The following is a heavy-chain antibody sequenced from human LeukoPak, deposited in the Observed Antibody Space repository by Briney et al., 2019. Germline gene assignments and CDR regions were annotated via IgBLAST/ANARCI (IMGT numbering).Heavy chain of an antibody. Sequence: GASVKVSCKSSGYTFIDYYIHWVRQAPGQGLEWMGWINPNSGGTNYAQKFQGRVTMTRDTSISTAYMELSRLRSDDTAVYYCAREKRYGSGSYPRYWGQGTLVTVSS. V-gene: IGHV1-2*02. CDR1: GYTFIDYY. CDR2: INPNSGGT. CDR3: AREKRYGSGSYPRY. D-gene: IGHD3-10*01. J-gene: IGHJ4*02.